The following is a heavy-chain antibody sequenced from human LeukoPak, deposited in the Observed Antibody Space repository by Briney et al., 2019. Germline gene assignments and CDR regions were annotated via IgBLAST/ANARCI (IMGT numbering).Heavy chain of an antibody. D-gene: IGHD5-24*01. V-gene: IGHV4-39*07. J-gene: IGHJ6*03. CDR3: ARNYNRFYYYMDV. Sequence: SETLSLTCTVSSGSISNYYYYWCWIRQPPGKGLEWIGSNSGNTYYNPSLKSRVTISIDTSKNQFSLKVTSMTAADTAVYYCARNYNRFYYYMDVWGKGTTVTVSS. CDR2: NSGNT. CDR1: SGSISNYYYY.